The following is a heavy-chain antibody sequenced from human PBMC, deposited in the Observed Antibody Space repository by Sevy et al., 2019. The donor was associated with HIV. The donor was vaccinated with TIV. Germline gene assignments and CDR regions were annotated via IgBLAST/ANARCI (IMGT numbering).Heavy chain of an antibody. CDR3: ARDLGDFWSGYYPVYYYYYGMDV. D-gene: IGHD3-3*01. V-gene: IGHV3-30-3*01. CDR1: GFTFSSYA. J-gene: IGHJ6*02. CDR2: ISYDGSNK. Sequence: GGSLRLSCAASGFTFSSYAMHWVRQAPGKGLEWVAVISYDGSNKYYADSVKGRFTISRDNSKNTLYLQMNSLRAEETAVYYCARDLGDFWSGYYPVYYYYYGMDVWGQGTTVTVSS.